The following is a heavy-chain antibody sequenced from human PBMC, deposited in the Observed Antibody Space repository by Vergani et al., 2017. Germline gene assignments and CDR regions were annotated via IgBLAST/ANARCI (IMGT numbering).Heavy chain of an antibody. CDR3: ARVGIAVADYYYYYGMDV. CDR1: GFTFSDFW. V-gene: IGHV3-7*01. D-gene: IGHD6-19*01. Sequence: EVLLVESGGGLVQPGESLRLSCTASGFTFSDFWMTWVRQVPGKGLEWVANIMPDGSATMYADSLRGRFSISRDNAKNSLHLHMSSLRVEDTAVYYCARVGIAVADYYYYYGMDVWGQGTTVTVSS. CDR2: IMPDGSAT. J-gene: IGHJ6*02.